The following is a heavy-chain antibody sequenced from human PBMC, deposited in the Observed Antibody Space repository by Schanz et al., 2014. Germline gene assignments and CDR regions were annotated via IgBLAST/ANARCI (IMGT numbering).Heavy chain of an antibody. D-gene: IGHD6-19*01. CDR3: AASSGWHPSTDY. Sequence: QVQVVQPGGGLVKPGGSLRLSCAASGFVFGDYYMTWIRQAPGKGLEWLSYISDSGTYTNYADSVKGRFTISRDNAKSSLYLQMNSLRVEDTAVYYCAASSGWHPSTDYWGQGTLXTVSS. V-gene: IGHV3-11*05. J-gene: IGHJ4*02. CDR1: GFVFGDYY. CDR2: ISDSGTYT.